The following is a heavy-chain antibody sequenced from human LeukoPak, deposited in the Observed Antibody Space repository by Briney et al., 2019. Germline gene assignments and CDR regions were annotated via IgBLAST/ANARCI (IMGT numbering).Heavy chain of an antibody. CDR1: GYSISSGYY. J-gene: IGHJ6*03. CDR2: IYHSGST. D-gene: IGHD2-15*01. Sequence: KPSETLSLTCAVSGYSISSGYYWGWIRQPPGKGLEWVGSIYHSGSTYYNPSLKSRVTISVDTSKNHFALELCSVTAADTAVYYCARHYLVRYCSGGSCYSNAYYYYYMDVWGKGTTVTVCS. CDR3: ARHYLVRYCSGGSCYSNAYYYYYMDV. V-gene: IGHV4-38-2*01.